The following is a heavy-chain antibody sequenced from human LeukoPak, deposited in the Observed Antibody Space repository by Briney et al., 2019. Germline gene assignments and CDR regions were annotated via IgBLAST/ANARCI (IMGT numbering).Heavy chain of an antibody. J-gene: IGHJ2*01. CDR3: ARDSDSAIPYCYFDL. CDR1: GFSFSTSE. CDR2: ISSNGSTT. Sequence: GGSLRLSCAASGFSFSTSEMNWVRQAPGKGLEWVASISSNGSTTYYADPVQGRFTISRDNAKTSLYLQMSSLRVEDTATYFCARDSDSAIPYCYFDLWGRGTLVTVSS. D-gene: IGHD2-2*02. V-gene: IGHV3-48*03.